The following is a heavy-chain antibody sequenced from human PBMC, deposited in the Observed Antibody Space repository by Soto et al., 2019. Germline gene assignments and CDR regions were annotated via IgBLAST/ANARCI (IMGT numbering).Heavy chain of an antibody. D-gene: IGHD5-12*01. J-gene: IGHJ4*02. CDR2: ITHSGTYV. CDR3: ARARGNDWYSDY. Sequence: DVQLVESGGGRVRPGGSLRLSCTASGFTFSEYSMSWVRQAPGKGLEWVSSITHSGTYVYYADSVKGRFTISRDSASNSLFLQMTSLRAEDTAVYHCARARGNDWYSDYWGQGTLVTVSS. V-gene: IGHV3-21*01. CDR1: GFTFSEYS.